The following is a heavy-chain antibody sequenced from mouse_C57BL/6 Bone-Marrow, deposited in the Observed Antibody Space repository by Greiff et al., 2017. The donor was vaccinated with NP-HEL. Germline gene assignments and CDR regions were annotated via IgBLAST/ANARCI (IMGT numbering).Heavy chain of an antibody. CDR3: ARRGRICYSDQAWFAY. V-gene: IGHV1-61*01. D-gene: IGHD2-13*01. Sequence: VQLQQPGAELVRPGSSVKLSCKASGYTFTSYWMDWVKQRPGQGLEWIGNIYPSDSETHYNQKFKAKATLTVDKSSSTAYMQLRILTSEDSAVDYGARRGRICYSDQAWFAYWGQGTLVTVSA. J-gene: IGHJ3*01. CDR2: IYPSDSET. CDR1: GYTFTSYW.